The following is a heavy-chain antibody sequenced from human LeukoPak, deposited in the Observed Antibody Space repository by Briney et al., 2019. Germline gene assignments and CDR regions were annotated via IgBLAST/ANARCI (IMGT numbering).Heavy chain of an antibody. D-gene: IGHD6-19*01. V-gene: IGHV4-59*08. CDR3: ARPPRYSSGWDFDY. CDR1: GGSISSYY. J-gene: IGHJ4*02. CDR2: IYYSGST. Sequence: SETLSLTCTVSGGSISSYYWSWIRQPPGKGLEWIGYIYYSGSTNYNPSLKSRVTISVDTSKNQFSLKLSSVTAADTAVYYCARPPRYSSGWDFDYWGQGTLVTVSS.